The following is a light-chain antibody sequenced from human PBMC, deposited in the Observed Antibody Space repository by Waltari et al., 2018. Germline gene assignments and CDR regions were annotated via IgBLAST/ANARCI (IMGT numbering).Light chain of an antibody. CDR2: HAS. Sequence: IVLTQSPGTLPLSPGDRATLSCRASQSISKYLAWYQQKPGQAPRLLIYHASRRAAGIPDRFSGSGSGTDFSLSISRLEPEDFAVYYCQHYESLPVTFGQGTKVEIK. V-gene: IGKV3-20*01. CDR3: QHYESLPVT. J-gene: IGKJ1*01. CDR1: QSISKY.